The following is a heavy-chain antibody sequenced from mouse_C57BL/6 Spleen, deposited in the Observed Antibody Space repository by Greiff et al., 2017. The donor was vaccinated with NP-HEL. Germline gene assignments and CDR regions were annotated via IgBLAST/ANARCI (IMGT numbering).Heavy chain of an antibody. V-gene: IGHV1-82*01. J-gene: IGHJ4*01. CDR2: IYPGDGDT. Sequence: QVQLQQSGPELVKPGASVKISCKASGYAFSSSWMNWVKQRPGKGLEWIGRIYPGDGDTNYNGKFKGKATLTADKSSSTAYMQLSSLTSEDSAVYFCARWQLRLLAMDYWGQGTSVTVSS. CDR1: GYAFSSSW. CDR3: ARWQLRLLAMDY. D-gene: IGHD3-2*02.